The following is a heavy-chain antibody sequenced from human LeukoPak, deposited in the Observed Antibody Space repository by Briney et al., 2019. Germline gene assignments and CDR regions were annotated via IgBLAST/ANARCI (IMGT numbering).Heavy chain of an antibody. CDR3: ARGYCSSTICFQYFHH. J-gene: IGHJ1*01. CDR1: SDSISSSY. D-gene: IGHD2-2*01. V-gene: IGHV4-59*01. CDR2: IYYSGST. Sequence: PSETLSLTCTVSSDSISSSYWSWIRQPPGKGLEWIGYIYYSGSTNYNPSLKSRVAISVDTSKNQFSLKLNSVTAADTALYYCARGYCSSTICFQYFHHWGQGTLVTVSS.